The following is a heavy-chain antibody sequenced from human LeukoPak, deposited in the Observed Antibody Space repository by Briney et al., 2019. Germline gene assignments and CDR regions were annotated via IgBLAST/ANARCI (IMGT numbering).Heavy chain of an antibody. J-gene: IGHJ5*02. D-gene: IGHD2-15*01. CDR3: ARSGPYCSGGSCYRSGWFDP. V-gene: IGHV1-2*06. Sequence: ASVKVSCKASGGTFSSYAISWVRQAPGQGLEWMGRINPNSGGTNYAQKFQSRVTMTRDTSISTAYMELSRLRSDDTAVYYCARSGPYCSGGSCYRSGWFDPWGQGTLVTVSS. CDR2: INPNSGGT. CDR1: GGTFSSYA.